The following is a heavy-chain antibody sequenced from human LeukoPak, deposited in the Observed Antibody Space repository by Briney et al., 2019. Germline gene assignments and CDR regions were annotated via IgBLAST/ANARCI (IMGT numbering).Heavy chain of an antibody. CDR1: GFTVSSNY. CDR3: ARSPAVAGRRPDY. D-gene: IGHD6-19*01. CDR2: IYSGGST. J-gene: IGHJ4*02. V-gene: IGHV3-53*01. Sequence: GGSLRLSCAASGFTVSSNYMSWVRQAPGKGLEWVSVIYSGGSTYYADSVKGRFTISRDNSKNTLYLQMNSLRAEDTAVYYCARSPAVAGRRPDYWGQGTLVTVSS.